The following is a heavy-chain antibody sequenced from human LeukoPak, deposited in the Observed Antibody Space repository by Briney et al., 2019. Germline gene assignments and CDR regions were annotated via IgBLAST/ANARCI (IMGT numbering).Heavy chain of an antibody. D-gene: IGHD6-19*01. CDR3: ARDVAYSSGWEDFDY. Sequence: PGGSLRLSCAASGFTFSSYGMHWVRQAPGKGLEWVAFIRYDGSNKYYADSVKGRFTISRDNSKNTLYLQMNSLRAEDTAVYYCARDVAYSSGWEDFDYWGQGTLVTVSS. V-gene: IGHV3-30*02. CDR1: GFTFSSYG. J-gene: IGHJ4*02. CDR2: IRYDGSNK.